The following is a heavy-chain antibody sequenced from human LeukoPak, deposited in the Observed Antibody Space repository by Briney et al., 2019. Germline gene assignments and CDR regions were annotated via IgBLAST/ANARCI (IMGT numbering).Heavy chain of an antibody. Sequence: PSETLSLTCTVSGGSISGYYWSWIRQPPGKGLEWIGEINHSGSTNYNPSLKSRVTISVDTSKNQFSLKLSSVTAADTAVYYCARLGRIVGALDYWGQGTLVTVSS. D-gene: IGHD1-26*01. J-gene: IGHJ4*02. CDR1: GGSISGYY. CDR3: ARLGRIVGALDY. CDR2: INHSGST. V-gene: IGHV4-34*01.